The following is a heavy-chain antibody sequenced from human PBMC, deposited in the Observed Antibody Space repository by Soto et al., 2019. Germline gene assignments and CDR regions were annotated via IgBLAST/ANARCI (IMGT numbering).Heavy chain of an antibody. CDR1: GDSVSGNSAA. J-gene: IGHJ3*01. CDR2: TYYRSKWYN. Sequence: QSQTLSLTCAISGDSVSGNSAAWNWIRQSPSRGLEWLGRTYYRSKWYNEYAEPVKSRAIINPDTSKNQFSLQLNSVTPEDTAVYYCARDPNSSSAWINAFDVWGRGTMVTVSS. CDR3: ARDPNSSSAWINAFDV. V-gene: IGHV6-1*01. D-gene: IGHD6-19*01.